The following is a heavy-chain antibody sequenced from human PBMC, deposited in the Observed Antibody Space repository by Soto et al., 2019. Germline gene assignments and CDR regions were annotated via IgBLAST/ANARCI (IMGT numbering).Heavy chain of an antibody. J-gene: IGHJ4*02. V-gene: IGHV3-15*07. D-gene: IGHD6-19*01. Sequence: VQLVESGGGLVKPGGSLTLSCAASGFPFTNGWMNWVRQAPGKGLEWLGHIKSKVAGGTTDFAAPGKGRFTISRDDSKNMVYLHMSSLKTEDTAVYYCTTVHGEKQWCLDYWGQGTLVTVSS. CDR3: TTVHGEKQWCLDY. CDR2: IKSKVAGGTT. CDR1: GFPFTNGW.